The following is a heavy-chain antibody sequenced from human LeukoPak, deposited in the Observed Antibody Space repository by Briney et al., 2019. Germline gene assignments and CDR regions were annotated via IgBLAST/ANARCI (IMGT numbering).Heavy chain of an antibody. CDR2: ISYDGSNK. V-gene: IGHV3-30*04. CDR3: ARGHNRGFDY. Sequence: GGSLRLSCAASGFTFSSYAMHWVRQAPGKGLEWVAVISYDGSNKYYADSVKGRFTISRDNSKNTLYLQMNSLRAEDTAVYYCARGHNRGFDYWGQGTLVTVSS. J-gene: IGHJ4*02. CDR1: GFTFSSYA. D-gene: IGHD1-14*01.